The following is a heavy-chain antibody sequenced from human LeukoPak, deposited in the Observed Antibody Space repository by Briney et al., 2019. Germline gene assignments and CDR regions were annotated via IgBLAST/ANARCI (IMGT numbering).Heavy chain of an antibody. CDR2: ISYDRSNK. Sequence: PGGSLRLACAASGFTFSSYGMHWVRQAPGKGLEWVAVISYDRSNKYYADSVKGRFTISRDNSKNTLYLQMNSLRAEDTAVYYCAKDLVEVRGVIITQDYYYGMDVWGKGTTVTVSS. CDR3: AKDLVEVRGVIITQDYYYGMDV. D-gene: IGHD3-10*01. V-gene: IGHV3-30*18. J-gene: IGHJ6*04. CDR1: GFTFSSYG.